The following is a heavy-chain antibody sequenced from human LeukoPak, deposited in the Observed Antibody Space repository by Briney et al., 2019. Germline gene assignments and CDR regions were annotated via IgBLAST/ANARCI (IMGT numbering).Heavy chain of an antibody. J-gene: IGHJ2*01. CDR1: GFTFNYYA. D-gene: IGHD3-3*02. Sequence: GGSLRLSCAASGFTFNYYAMSWVRQAPGKGLEWVSSLSASAITTYYAASVKGRFTTSRDNSKNTLSLQMNSLRAEDTAVYYCARVGDHFHWYLDLWGRGALVTVSS. V-gene: IGHV3-23*01. CDR2: LSASAITT. CDR3: ARVGDHFHWYLDL.